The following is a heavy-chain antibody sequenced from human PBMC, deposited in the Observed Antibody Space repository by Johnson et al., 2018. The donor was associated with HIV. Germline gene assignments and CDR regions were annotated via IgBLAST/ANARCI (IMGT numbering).Heavy chain of an antibody. CDR1: GFTFSSYA. J-gene: IGHJ3*02. CDR2: ISYDGSNK. D-gene: IGHD2/OR15-2a*01. CDR3: ARALGDDGYYVNAFDI. V-gene: IGHV3-30-3*01. Sequence: QVQLVESGGGLVQPGRSLRLSCAASGFTFSSYAMHWVRQAPGKGLEWVAVISYDGSNKYYADSVKGRFTISRDNSKNTLYLQMNSLRAEDTAVYYCARALGDDGYYVNAFDIWGQGTMVTGSS.